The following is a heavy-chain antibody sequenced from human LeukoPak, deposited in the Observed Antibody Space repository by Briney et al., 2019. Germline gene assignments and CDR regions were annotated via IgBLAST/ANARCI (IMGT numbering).Heavy chain of an antibody. Sequence: PSETLSLTCAVYGGSFSGYYWSWIRQPPGKGLEWIGEINHSGSTNYNPSLKSRVTISVDTSKNQFSLKLSSVTAADTAVYYCARVGYSSGWAGHYYYGMDVWGQGTTVTVSS. CDR1: GGSFSGYY. J-gene: IGHJ6*02. V-gene: IGHV4-34*01. D-gene: IGHD6-19*01. CDR2: INHSGST. CDR3: ARVGYSSGWAGHYYYGMDV.